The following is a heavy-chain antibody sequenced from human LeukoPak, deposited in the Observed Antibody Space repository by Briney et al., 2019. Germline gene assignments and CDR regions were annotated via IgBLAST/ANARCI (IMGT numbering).Heavy chain of an antibody. CDR3: ARGLLTLVRGVSGEVNYYYYMDV. D-gene: IGHD3-10*01. CDR1: GTSPSGNY. CDR2: VNQNGIT. V-gene: IGHV4-34*01. Sequence: SETLSLTCAVSGTSPSGNYWTWIRQSPEKRLEWIGEVNQNGITTYNPSLQNRLTISLDRSKNQFSLRLISVTAADKAVYYCARGLLTLVRGVSGEVNYYYYMDVWGNGTTVTVSS. J-gene: IGHJ6*03.